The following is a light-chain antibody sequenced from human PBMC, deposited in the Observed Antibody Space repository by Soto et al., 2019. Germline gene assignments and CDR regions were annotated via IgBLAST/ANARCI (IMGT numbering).Light chain of an antibody. CDR1: QSVNSY. J-gene: IGKJ1*01. CDR3: QSYTNWPSWT. CDR2: GAS. Sequence: EKVMTQSPATLSMSPGERATLSCRASQSVNSYLAWYQQKPGQAPRLLIYGASTRATGIPARFSGSGSGTEFTLTISSLQSEDFAVYYCQSYTNWPSWTFGQGTKVEIK. V-gene: IGKV3-15*01.